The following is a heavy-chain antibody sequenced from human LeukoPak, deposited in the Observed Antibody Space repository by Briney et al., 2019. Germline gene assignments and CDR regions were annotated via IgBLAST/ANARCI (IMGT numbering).Heavy chain of an antibody. CDR1: GGTFSSYA. CDR3: ARDSYYYDSSGYYEGGAFDY. V-gene: IGHV1-69*04. Sequence: SVKVSCKASGGTFSSYAISWVRQAPGQGLEWMGRIIPILGIANYAQKFQGRVTIAADKSTSTAYMELSSLRSEDTAVYYCARDSYYYDSSGYYEGGAFDYWGQGTLVTVSS. CDR2: IIPILGIA. D-gene: IGHD3-22*01. J-gene: IGHJ4*02.